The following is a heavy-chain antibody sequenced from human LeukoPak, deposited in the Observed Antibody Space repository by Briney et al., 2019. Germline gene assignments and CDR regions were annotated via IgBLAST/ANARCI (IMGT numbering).Heavy chain of an antibody. V-gene: IGHV3-21*01. D-gene: IGHD2-8*01. CDR1: GFTFSNYY. J-gene: IGHJ4*02. CDR3: ARVMRRGNYLDY. CDR2: ISGSKTYI. Sequence: GGSLRLSCEASGFTFSNYYMNWVRQAPGKGLEWLSSISGSKTYISHADSVKGRFTIARDNVTNSLYLQMNSLRADDTAMYYCARVMRRGNYLDYWGQGTLVTVSS.